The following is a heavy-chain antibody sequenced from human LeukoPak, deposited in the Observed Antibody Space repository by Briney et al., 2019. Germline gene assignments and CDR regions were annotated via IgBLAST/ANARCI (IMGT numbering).Heavy chain of an antibody. CDR1: GGSIGSSNW. Sequence: SETLSLTCAVSGGSIGSSNWWTWVRQPPGKGLEWIGYIYSSGSANYNPSLKSRVTISGDTSKNQISLKLTSVTAADTAVYFCARHRDYYDTWGQGTLVTVSS. V-gene: IGHV4/OR15-8*01. CDR3: ARHRDYYDT. J-gene: IGHJ5*02. CDR2: IYSSGSA. D-gene: IGHD3-22*01.